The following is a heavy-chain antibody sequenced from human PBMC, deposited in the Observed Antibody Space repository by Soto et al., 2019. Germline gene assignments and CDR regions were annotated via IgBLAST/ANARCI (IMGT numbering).Heavy chain of an antibody. CDR1: GFTFNAYA. Sequence: EVQLLESGGGLVQPGGSLRLSCEASGFTFNAYALTWLRQAPGKGLEWVSVIATTGSTTYYSDSVKCCFIISRDNSKNSLCLQMNSLRSEDTAVYFCAKYEGEVAIDCYYFDFCGHGIQVTVSS. D-gene: IGHD2-21*01. V-gene: IGHV3-23*01. CDR2: IATTGSTT. CDR3: AKYEGEVAIDCYYFDF. J-gene: IGHJ4*01.